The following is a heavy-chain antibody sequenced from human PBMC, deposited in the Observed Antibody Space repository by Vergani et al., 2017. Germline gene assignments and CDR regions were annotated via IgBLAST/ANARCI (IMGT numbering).Heavy chain of an antibody. CDR1: EYSFGNYW. Sequence: EVELVQSGPEMRKPGESLKISCKGSEYSFGNYWLGWVRQMPGKGLEWMGIIYPADYDTRYSPSFQGQVTISADKSISTAFLQWYSLKASDTTLYYCARHTTYTDSWGQGTLVTVSS. CDR2: IYPADYDT. CDR3: ARHTTYTDS. J-gene: IGHJ4*02. D-gene: IGHD1-1*01. V-gene: IGHV5-51*01.